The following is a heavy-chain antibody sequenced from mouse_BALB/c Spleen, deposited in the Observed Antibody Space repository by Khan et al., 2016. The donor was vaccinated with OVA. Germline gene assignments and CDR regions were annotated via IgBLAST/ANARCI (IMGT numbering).Heavy chain of an antibody. CDR1: GFSLTSHG. CDR2: IWADGST. Sequence: QVQLKESGPGLVAPSQSLSITCTVSGFSLTSHGVHWVRQPPGKGLEWLGVIWADGSTNYNSALMSRLSISKDSSKSQVFLKMNSRQTDDTAMYYCAREREPDYFDYWGQGTTLTVSS. CDR3: AREREPDYFDY. J-gene: IGHJ2*01. V-gene: IGHV2-9*02.